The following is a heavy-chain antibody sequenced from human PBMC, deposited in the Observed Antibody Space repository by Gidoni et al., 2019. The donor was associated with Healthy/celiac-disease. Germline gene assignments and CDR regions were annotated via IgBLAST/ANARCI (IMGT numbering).Heavy chain of an antibody. CDR3: ARVPLWFGEYYWFDP. V-gene: IGHV4-4*02. D-gene: IGHD3-10*01. CDR1: GGSIRSSNW. CDR2: IYHSGST. Sequence: QVQLQESGPGLVKPSGTLSLTCAGSGGSIRSSNWWSWVRQPPGKGLEWIGEIYHSGSTNYNPSLKSRVTISVDKSKNQFSLKLSSVTAADTAVYYCARVPLWFGEYYWFDPWGQGTLVTVSS. J-gene: IGHJ5*02.